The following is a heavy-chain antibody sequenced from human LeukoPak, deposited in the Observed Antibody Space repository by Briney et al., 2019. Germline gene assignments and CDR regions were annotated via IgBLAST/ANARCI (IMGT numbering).Heavy chain of an antibody. Sequence: GGSLRLSCAASGFTFSSYAMSGVRQAPGRGLEWVSAICGSGGSTYYADSVKGRLTISRDNSKNTLYLQMNSLRDEGTPVYYSPGGRFGGNYPALWGRGTLVTVSS. CDR3: PGGRFGGNYPAL. CDR1: GFTFSSYA. CDR2: ICGSGGST. J-gene: IGHJ2*01. V-gene: IGHV3-23*01. D-gene: IGHD4-23*01.